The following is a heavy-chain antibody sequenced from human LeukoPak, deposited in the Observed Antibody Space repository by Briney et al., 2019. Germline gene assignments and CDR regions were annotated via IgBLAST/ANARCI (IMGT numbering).Heavy chain of an antibody. CDR2: ISYDGSNK. CDR1: GFTFSSYG. CDR3: AKGVDVLLWFGELFDAFDI. D-gene: IGHD3-10*01. J-gene: IGHJ3*02. V-gene: IGHV3-30*18. Sequence: PGRSLRLSCAASGFTFSSYGMHWVRQAPGKGLEWVAVISYDGSNKYYADSVKGRFAISRDNSKNTLYLQMNSLRAEDTAVYYCAKGVDVLLWFGELFDAFDIWGQGTMVTVSS.